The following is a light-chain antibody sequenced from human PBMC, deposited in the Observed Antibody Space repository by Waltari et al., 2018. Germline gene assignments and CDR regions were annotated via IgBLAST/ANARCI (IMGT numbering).Light chain of an antibody. J-gene: IGKJ4*01. CDR2: GAS. CDR3: QQYSN. Sequence: ERATLSCRASQSVSSSLAWYQQKPGQAPRLLIYGASSRATGIPDRFSGSGSGTDFTLTISSLEPEDFAVYYCQQYSNFGGGTKVEIK. V-gene: IGKV3-15*01. CDR1: QSVSSS.